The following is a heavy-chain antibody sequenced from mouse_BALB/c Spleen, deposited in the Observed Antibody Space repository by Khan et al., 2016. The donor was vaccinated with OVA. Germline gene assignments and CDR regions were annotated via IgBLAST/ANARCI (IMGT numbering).Heavy chain of an antibody. J-gene: IGHJ4*01. CDR2: IWSDGST. CDR3: ARQPYYHYNIMDY. D-gene: IGHD2-10*01. CDR1: GFSLTNYG. Sequence: QVQLKESGPGLVAPSQSLSITCTISGFSLTNYGVHWVRQPPGKGLEWLVEIWSDGSTTYNSAIKSRLTTIKENTTSQAFLKMHSHQTDDTAVYVCARQPYYHYNIMDYWGQGTSVTVS. V-gene: IGHV2-6-1*01.